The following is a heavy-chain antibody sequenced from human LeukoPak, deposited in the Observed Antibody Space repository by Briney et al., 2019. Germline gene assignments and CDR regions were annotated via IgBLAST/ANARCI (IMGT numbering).Heavy chain of an antibody. Sequence: ASVKVSCKASGYTFTRYAISWVRQAPGQGLEWMGWISTYNGDTKYAQKFQGRVTMTTDSSTSTVYMELRSLRSDDTAVYYCARDRGSGWYDYWGQGTLVTVSS. CDR3: ARDRGSGWYDY. CDR1: GYTFTRYA. V-gene: IGHV1-18*01. CDR2: ISTYNGDT. J-gene: IGHJ4*02. D-gene: IGHD6-19*01.